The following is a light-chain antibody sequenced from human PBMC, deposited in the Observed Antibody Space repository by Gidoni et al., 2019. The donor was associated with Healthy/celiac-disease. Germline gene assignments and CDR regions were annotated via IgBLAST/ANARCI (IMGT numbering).Light chain of an antibody. Sequence: DIQMTQSPSSLSASVGDRGTITCRASQSISSYLNWYQQKPGKAPKLLIYAASSLQSGVPSRFSGSGSGTDFTLTISSLRPEDFATCYCQQSYSTPVTFGQGTKLEIK. V-gene: IGKV1-39*01. CDR1: QSISSY. CDR3: QQSYSTPVT. CDR2: AAS. J-gene: IGKJ2*01.